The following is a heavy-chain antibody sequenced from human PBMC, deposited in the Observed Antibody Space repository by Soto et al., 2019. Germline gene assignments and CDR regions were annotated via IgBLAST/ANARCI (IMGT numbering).Heavy chain of an antibody. CDR3: ARDLTDYNNGSKFGF. D-gene: IGHD4-4*01. J-gene: IGHJ4*02. CDR2: ISFEGRNK. V-gene: IGHV3-30*03. Sequence: QVQLVESGGGEVQPGRSLRLSCAASGFTCSDVGMHWLLQSPGNGLEWVAVISFEGRNKYFEESVKGRFTISRDDSKNTVYLPMNSLRAEETAVYFCARDLTDYNNGSKFGFWGQGTLVTV. CDR1: GFTCSDVG.